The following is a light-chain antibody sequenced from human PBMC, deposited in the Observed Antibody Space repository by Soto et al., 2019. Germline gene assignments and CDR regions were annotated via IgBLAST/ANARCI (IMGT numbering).Light chain of an antibody. J-gene: IGKJ3*01. CDR1: QGIYNW. CDR2: AVF. V-gene: IGKV1D-12*01. Sequence: DIQMTQSPSSVSASVGDRVTITCRSSQGIYNWLAWYQQKPGKATKLLISAVFNLQSGVPSRFSGSGYVTDFTHTISRLQPEDFSPYYCKGDNTFALTLGPGDKVDI. CDR3: KGDNTFALT.